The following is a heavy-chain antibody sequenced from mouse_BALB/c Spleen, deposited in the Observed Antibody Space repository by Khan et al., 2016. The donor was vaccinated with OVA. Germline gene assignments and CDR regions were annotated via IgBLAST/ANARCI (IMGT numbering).Heavy chain of an antibody. CDR3: ARDAGRY. V-gene: IGHV1-18*01. CDR2: INPKNGGT. J-gene: IGHJ4*01. CDR1: GYTFPEYT. D-gene: IGHD3-3*01. Sequence: VQLKQSGPELVKPGASVKISRKTSGYTFPEYTVHWVKQSLGKSLDWIGVINPKNGGTAYNQKFKGKATLTVDKSSSTAYMEFRSLTSEDSAVYYCARDAGRYWGQGTSVTVAS.